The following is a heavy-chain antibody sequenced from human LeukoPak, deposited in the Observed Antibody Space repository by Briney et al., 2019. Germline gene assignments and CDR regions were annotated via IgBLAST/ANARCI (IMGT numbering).Heavy chain of an antibody. J-gene: IGHJ4*02. V-gene: IGHV1-69*01. CDR3: ARADCSSTSCYTPFDY. CDR1: GGTFSSYA. Sequence: SVKVSCKASGGTFSSYAISWVRQAPGQGLEWMGGIIPIFGTANYAQKFQGRVTITADESTSTAYMELSSLRPEDTAVYYCARADCSSTSCYTPFDYWGQGTLVTVSS. D-gene: IGHD2-2*02. CDR2: IIPIFGTA.